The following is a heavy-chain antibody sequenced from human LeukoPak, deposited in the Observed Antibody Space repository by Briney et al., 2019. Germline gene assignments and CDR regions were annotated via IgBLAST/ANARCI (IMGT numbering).Heavy chain of an antibody. CDR3: ARLGLYYYYGMGV. J-gene: IGHJ6*02. CDR2: IYYSGST. V-gene: IGHV4-59*08. Sequence: SETLSLTCTVSGGSITNYYWSWIRQPPGKGLEWSGYIYYSGSTKYNPSLKSRVTISADTSKNQFSLKLSSVTAADTAVYYCARLGLYYYYGMGVWGQGTTVTVSS. D-gene: IGHD3-10*01. CDR1: GGSITNYY.